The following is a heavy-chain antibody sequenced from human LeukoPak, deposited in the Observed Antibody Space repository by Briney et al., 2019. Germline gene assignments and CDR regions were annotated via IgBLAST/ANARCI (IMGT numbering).Heavy chain of an antibody. CDR1: GGTFSNSA. V-gene: IGHV1-69*13. J-gene: IGHJ6*03. CDR3: ARDYSTLSERGFDYYYYMDV. CDR2: FISIFGTA. D-gene: IGHD2/OR15-2a*01. Sequence: ASVKVSCKASGGTFSNSAISWVRQAPGQGLEWMGGFISIFGTANYAQKFQGRVTITADESTSTAYMELSSLRSDDTAVYYCARDYSTLSERGFDYYYYMDVWGKGTTVIVSS.